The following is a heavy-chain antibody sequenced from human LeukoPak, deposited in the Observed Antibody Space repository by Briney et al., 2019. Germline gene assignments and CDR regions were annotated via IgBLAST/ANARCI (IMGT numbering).Heavy chain of an antibody. D-gene: IGHD3-22*01. V-gene: IGHV1-18*01. CDR3: ARDELTYYYDSSGYSA. CDR1: CYTFTSYG. J-gene: IGHJ5*02. CDR2: ISAYNGNT. Sequence: GASVKVSCKASCYTFTSYGISWVRQAPGQGLEWMGWISAYNGNTNYAQKLQGRVTMTTDTSTSTAYMELRSLRSDDTAVYYCARDELTYYYDSSGYSAWGQGTLVTVSS.